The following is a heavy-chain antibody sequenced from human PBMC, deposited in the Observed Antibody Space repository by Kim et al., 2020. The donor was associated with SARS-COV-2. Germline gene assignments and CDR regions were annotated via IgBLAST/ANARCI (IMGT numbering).Heavy chain of an antibody. Sequence: GGSLRLSCAASGFTFSSYSMNWVRQAPGKGLEWVSSISSSSSYIYYADSVEGRFTISRDNAKNSLYLQMNSLRAEDTAVYYCAREILWFGEFDYWGQGTLVTVSS. D-gene: IGHD3-10*01. V-gene: IGHV3-21*01. J-gene: IGHJ4*02. CDR2: ISSSSSYI. CDR3: AREILWFGEFDY. CDR1: GFTFSSYS.